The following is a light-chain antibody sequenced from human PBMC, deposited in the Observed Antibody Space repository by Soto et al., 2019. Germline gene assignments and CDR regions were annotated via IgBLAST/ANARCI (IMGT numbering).Light chain of an antibody. CDR1: SSDVGGYKY. J-gene: IGLJ2*01. CDR3: SSYAGRNNLV. V-gene: IGLV2-8*01. Sequence: QSALTQPPSASGSLGQSVTISCTGTSSDVGGYKYVSWYQQHPGKAPKVMIYEVNKRPSGVPDRFSGSKSGNTASLTVSGLQAEDEAYYYCSSYAGRNNLVFGGGTKVTVL. CDR2: EVN.